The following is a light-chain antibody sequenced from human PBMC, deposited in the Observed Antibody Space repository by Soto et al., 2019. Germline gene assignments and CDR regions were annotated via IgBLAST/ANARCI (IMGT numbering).Light chain of an antibody. CDR2: HAS. V-gene: IGKV1-5*01. CDR1: ESISNW. CDR3: QQFDSFAVT. Sequence: DIQMTQSPSTLSASVGDRFIITCRASESISNWLAWYQQKPGTAPKLLIYHASNLESGVPSRFSGSGSGTEFTLRISSLQPDDVATYYCQQFDSFAVTCGQGTKVDIK. J-gene: IGKJ1*01.